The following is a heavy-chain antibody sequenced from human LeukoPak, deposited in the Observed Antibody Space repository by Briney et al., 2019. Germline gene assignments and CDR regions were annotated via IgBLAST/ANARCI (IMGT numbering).Heavy chain of an antibody. J-gene: IGHJ4*02. V-gene: IGHV3-7*01. CDR2: IKQDGSEK. Sequence: GSLRLSCAASEFTFSSYWMSWVRQAPGKGLEWVANIKQDGSEKYYVDSVKGRFTISRDNAKNSLYLQMNSLRAEDTAVYYCARDKIVGATNFDYWGQGTLVTVSS. D-gene: IGHD1-26*01. CDR3: ARDKIVGATNFDY. CDR1: EFTFSSYW.